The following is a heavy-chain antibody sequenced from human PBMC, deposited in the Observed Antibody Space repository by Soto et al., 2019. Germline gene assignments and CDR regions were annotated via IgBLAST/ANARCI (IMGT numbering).Heavy chain of an antibody. Sequence: EVQLVESGVGLVKPGGSLRLSCATSGFTFRSYSMNWVRQAPGKGLEWVSSIRSSGDYVHYADSVKGRFTMSRDNANNSLYLQMNSLRAEDTAVYYCARDGGGPQAGVDDWGQGTLVNVSS. J-gene: IGHJ4*02. V-gene: IGHV3-21*01. CDR1: GFTFRSYS. D-gene: IGHD3-16*01. CDR2: IRSSGDYV. CDR3: ARDGGGPQAGVDD.